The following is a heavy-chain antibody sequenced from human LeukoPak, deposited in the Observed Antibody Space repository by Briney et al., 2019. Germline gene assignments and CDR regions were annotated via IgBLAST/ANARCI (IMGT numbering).Heavy chain of an antibody. V-gene: IGHV3-48*01. CDR1: GFTFSSYS. Sequence: GGPLRLSCAPSGFTFSSYSMNWVRQAPGRGLEWVSYISSSSSTIYYADSVKGRFTISRDNAKNSLYLQMNSLRAEDTAVYYCARSSGSYYDYWGQGTLVTVSS. D-gene: IGHD1-26*01. J-gene: IGHJ4*02. CDR2: ISSSSSTI. CDR3: ARSSGSYYDY.